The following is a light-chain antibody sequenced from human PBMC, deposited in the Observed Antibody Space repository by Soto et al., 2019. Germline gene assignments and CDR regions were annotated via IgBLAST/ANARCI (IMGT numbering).Light chain of an antibody. J-gene: IGKJ1*01. CDR2: ATS. Sequence: DIQMTQSPSSLSASVGDRVTITCRAGQSINNFLNWYQQKVGKAPKLLIYATSSLQSGVPSRFSGSGSGTDFTLTISSLQPEDFATYYCQQSSSTPWTFGQGTKVEIK. CDR3: QQSSSTPWT. CDR1: QSINNF. V-gene: IGKV1-39*01.